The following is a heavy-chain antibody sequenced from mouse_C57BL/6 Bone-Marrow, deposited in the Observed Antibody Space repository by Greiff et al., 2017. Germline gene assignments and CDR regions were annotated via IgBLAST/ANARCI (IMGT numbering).Heavy chain of an antibody. Sequence: EVKLVVSGGGLVQPGGSMKLSCVFSGFTFSNYWMNLVRLSPEKGLALVAQIRLKSYYYATHYAVSVKGRFTISRDDAKSSVYLQMNNLRAKDTGICYCTARSTGYFDVWGTGTTVTVSS. CDR1: GFTFSNYW. J-gene: IGHJ1*03. V-gene: IGHV6-3*01. D-gene: IGHD1-1*01. CDR3: TARSTGYFDV. CDR2: IRLKSYYYAT.